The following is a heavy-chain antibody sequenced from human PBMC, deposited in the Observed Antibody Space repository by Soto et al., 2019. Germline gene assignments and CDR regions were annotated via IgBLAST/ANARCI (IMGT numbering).Heavy chain of an antibody. J-gene: IGHJ4*02. V-gene: IGHV1-8*01. Sequence: QVQLVQSGAEVKKPGASVKVSCKASGYTFTSYDINWVRQATGQGLEWMGWMNPNSGNPVYAQKVQGRVTMTRNTSISTAYMELSSLRSKDTAVYYCAREPYGDFDFDYWGQGTLVTVSS. CDR3: AREPYGDFDFDY. CDR2: MNPNSGNP. D-gene: IGHD4-17*01. CDR1: GYTFTSYD.